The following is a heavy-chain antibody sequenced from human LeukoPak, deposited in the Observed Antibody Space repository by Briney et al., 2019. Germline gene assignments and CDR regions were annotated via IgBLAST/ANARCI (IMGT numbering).Heavy chain of an antibody. J-gene: IGHJ3*02. D-gene: IGHD3-22*01. CDR2: INHSGST. Sequence: SETLSLTCAVYGGSFSGYYWSWIRQPPGKGLEWIGEINHSGSTNYNPSLKSRVTISVDTSKNQFSLKLSSVTAADTAVYYCARLELGYYDRSGDDAFNIGGQETMVTVS. CDR1: GGSFSGYY. V-gene: IGHV4-34*01. CDR3: ARLELGYYDRSGDDAFNI.